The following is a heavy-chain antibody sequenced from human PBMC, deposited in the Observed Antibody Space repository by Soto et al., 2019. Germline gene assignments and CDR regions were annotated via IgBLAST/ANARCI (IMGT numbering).Heavy chain of an antibody. J-gene: IGHJ6*02. V-gene: IGHV3-48*02. D-gene: IGHD5-18*01. CDR2: ISPSSSTI. Sequence: EVQLVESGGGLVQPGGSLRLSCAASGFTFSSYSMNWVRQAPGKGLEWVSYISPSSSTIYYADSVKGRFTISRDNAKTSLYLQMNSLRDEDTAVYYCETESGDTAMEHRIGMDVWGQGTTVTVSS. CDR1: GFTFSSYS. CDR3: ETESGDTAMEHRIGMDV.